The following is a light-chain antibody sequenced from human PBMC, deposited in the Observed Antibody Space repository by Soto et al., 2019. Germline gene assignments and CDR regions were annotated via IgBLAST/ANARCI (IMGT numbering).Light chain of an antibody. J-gene: IGKJ2*01. Sequence: DIQMPQSPSTLSASVGDRVTITCRASESISSFLAWYQQKPGRAPKLLIYTASTLARGVPSRFSGSGSETDFTLIISSLQPDDFATYYCQQYKYYSTFGQGTYLEIK. CDR2: TAS. V-gene: IGKV1-5*03. CDR1: ESISSF. CDR3: QQYKYYST.